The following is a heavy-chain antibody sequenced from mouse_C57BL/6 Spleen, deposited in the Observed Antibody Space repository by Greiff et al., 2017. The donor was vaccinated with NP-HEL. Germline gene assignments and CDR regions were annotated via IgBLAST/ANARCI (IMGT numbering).Heavy chain of an antibody. J-gene: IGHJ4*01. CDR2: FYPGSGSI. V-gene: IGHV1-62-2*01. D-gene: IGHD1-1*01. CDR3: ARHDDYDVSSPYYYAMDY. Sequence: VQRVESGAELVKPGASVKLSCKASGYTFTEYTIHWVKQRSGQGLEWIGWFYPGSGSIKYNEKFKDKATLTADKSSSTVYMELSRLTSEDSAVYFCARHDDYDVSSPYYYAMDYWGQGTSVTVSS. CDR1: GYTFTEYT.